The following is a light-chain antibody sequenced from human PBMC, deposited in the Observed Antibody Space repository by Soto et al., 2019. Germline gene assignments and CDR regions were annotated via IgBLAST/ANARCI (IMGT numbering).Light chain of an antibody. CDR1: QSLVDEYGNTY. Sequence: DVVMTQSPLSMPVTLGQPASISCGASQSLVDEYGNTYLNWFHQKPGQSPXLLIYLGSNRASGVPDRFSGSGSGTDFTLKISRVQAEDVGVYYCMQPLQSWTFGQGTKV. CDR2: LGS. V-gene: IGKV2-28*01. J-gene: IGKJ1*01. CDR3: MQPLQSWT.